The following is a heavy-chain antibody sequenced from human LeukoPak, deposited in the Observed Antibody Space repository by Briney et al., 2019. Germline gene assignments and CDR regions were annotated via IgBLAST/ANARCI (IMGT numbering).Heavy chain of an antibody. V-gene: IGHV1-46*01. CDR2: INPSGGST. Sequence: ASVKVSCKASGYTFTGYYMHWVRQAPGQGLECMGIINPSGGSTSYAQKFQGRVTMTRDMSTSTVYMELSSLRSDDTAVYYCARDRSYYDSSGYPIWGQGTMVTVSS. CDR3: ARDRSYYDSSGYPI. J-gene: IGHJ3*02. CDR1: GYTFTGYY. D-gene: IGHD3-22*01.